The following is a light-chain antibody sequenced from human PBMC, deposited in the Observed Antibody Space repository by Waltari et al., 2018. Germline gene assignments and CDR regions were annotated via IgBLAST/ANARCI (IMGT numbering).Light chain of an antibody. V-gene: IGKV4-1*01. Sequence: DIVMTQSPDSLAVSLGERATINCKSSQSVLYSSNNKNYLTWYQQKPGQPPKLLIYWAATRESGVPDRFRGSASGTDFTLTISSLQAEDVAVYYCQQYYSAPYTFGQGTKLEIK. J-gene: IGKJ2*01. CDR3: QQYYSAPYT. CDR2: WAA. CDR1: QSVLYSSNNKNY.